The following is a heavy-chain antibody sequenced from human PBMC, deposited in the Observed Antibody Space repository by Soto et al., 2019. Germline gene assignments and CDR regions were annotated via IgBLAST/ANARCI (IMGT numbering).Heavy chain of an antibody. Sequence: GGSLRLSCAASGFTFSSYGMHWVRQAPGKGLEWVAVISYDGSNKYYADSVKGRFTISRDNSKNTLYLHMNSLRAEDTAVYYCAKDGGNDFWSDPPGSYGMDVWGQGTTGTVS. CDR2: ISYDGSNK. J-gene: IGHJ6*02. CDR3: AKDGGNDFWSDPPGSYGMDV. D-gene: IGHD3-3*01. CDR1: GFTFSSYG. V-gene: IGHV3-30*18.